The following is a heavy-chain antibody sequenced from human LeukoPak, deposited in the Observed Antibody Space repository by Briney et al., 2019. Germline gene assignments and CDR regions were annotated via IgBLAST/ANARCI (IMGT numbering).Heavy chain of an antibody. CDR1: GYTFTGYY. Sequence: GASVKVSCKASGYTFTGYYMHWVRQAPGRGLEWMGRINPNSGGTNYAQKFQGRVTMTRDTSISTAYMELSRLRSDDTAVYYCARGYYDILTGYPYNWFDPWGQGTLVTVSS. D-gene: IGHD3-9*01. CDR2: INPNSGGT. J-gene: IGHJ5*02. V-gene: IGHV1-2*06. CDR3: ARGYYDILTGYPYNWFDP.